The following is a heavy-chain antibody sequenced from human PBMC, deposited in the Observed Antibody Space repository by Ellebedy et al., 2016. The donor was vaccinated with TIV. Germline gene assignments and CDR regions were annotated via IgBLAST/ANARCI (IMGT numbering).Heavy chain of an antibody. J-gene: IGHJ4*02. CDR1: GFTFSSYA. CDR2: ISGSGGST. Sequence: GESLKISCAASGFTFSSYAMSWVRQAPGKGLEWVSAISGSGGSTYYADSVKGRFTISRDNSKNTLYLQMNSLRAEDTAVYYCAKGDTIFGVASNPGYWGQGTLVTVSS. CDR3: AKGDTIFGVASNPGY. V-gene: IGHV3-23*01. D-gene: IGHD3-3*01.